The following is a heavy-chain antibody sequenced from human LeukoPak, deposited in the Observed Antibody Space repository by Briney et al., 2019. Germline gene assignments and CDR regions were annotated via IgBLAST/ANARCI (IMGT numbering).Heavy chain of an antibody. V-gene: IGHV3-15*01. J-gene: IGHJ3*02. CDR3: TTDFARAYSGSDAFDI. CDR2: IKSKTDGGTT. Sequence: PGGSLRLSCAASGFTFNDAWMSWVRQAPGKGLEWVGRIKSKTDGGTTDYAAPVKGRFTISRDDSKNTLYLQMNSLKTEDTAVYYCTTDFARAYSGSDAFDIWGQGTMVTVSS. CDR1: GFTFNDAW. D-gene: IGHD1-26*01.